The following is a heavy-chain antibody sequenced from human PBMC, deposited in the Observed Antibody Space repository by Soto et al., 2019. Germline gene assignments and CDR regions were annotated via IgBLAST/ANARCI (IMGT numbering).Heavy chain of an antibody. J-gene: IGHJ6*02. V-gene: IGHV3-30-3*01. CDR1: AFTLSKFV. CDR3: ARGNLDV. CDR2: TSNDGSNT. Sequence: QVQVVESGGGVVQPGKSLRLSCAASAFTLSKFVMHWVRQAPGRGLEWVAVTSNDGSNTFYADSVKGRFTISRDNSKNTVYLQMNSLRTEDTAEYYGARGNLDVWGQGTTFTVSS. D-gene: IGHD1-7*01.